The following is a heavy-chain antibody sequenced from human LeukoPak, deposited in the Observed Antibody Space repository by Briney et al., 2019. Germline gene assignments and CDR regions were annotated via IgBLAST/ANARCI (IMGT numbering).Heavy chain of an antibody. CDR2: IYTSGST. D-gene: IGHD3-10*01. CDR1: GGSISTYY. V-gene: IGHV4-4*07. J-gene: IGHJ1*01. CDR3: ARVEYYGSGTYYIQYFQH. Sequence: PSETLSLTCSVSGGSISTYYWSWIRQPAGKGLEWIGRIYTSGSTNYNPSLKSRVTMSVDTSKNQFSLKLRSVTAADTAVYYCARVEYYGSGTYYIQYFQHWGQGTLVTVSS.